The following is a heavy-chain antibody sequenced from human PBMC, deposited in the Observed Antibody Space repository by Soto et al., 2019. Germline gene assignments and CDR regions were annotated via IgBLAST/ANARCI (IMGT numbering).Heavy chain of an antibody. J-gene: IGHJ3*02. CDR1: GVSISNPNW. CDR3: ARGIFYAFDI. D-gene: IGHD3-9*01. V-gene: IGHV4-4*02. CDR2: IDHSGST. Sequence: QVQLQESGPGVVKPSGTLSLTCAVSGVSISNPNWWAWVRQAPGKGLEWIGEIDHSGSTNYNPSLNSRVTISLDRSKNQFSLKLSYVAAADMAVYYCARGIFYAFDIWGQGTMVTVSS.